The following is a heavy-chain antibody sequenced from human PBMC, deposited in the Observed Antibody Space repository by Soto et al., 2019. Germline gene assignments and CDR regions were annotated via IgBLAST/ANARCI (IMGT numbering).Heavy chain of an antibody. D-gene: IGHD3-10*01. CDR3: ARDLDASGSEIDDYYYMDV. CDR2: ISAYNGNT. Sequence: APVKVSCKASGYTFTSYGISWVRQAPGQGLEWMGWISAYNGNTNYAQKLQGRVTMTTDTSTSTAYMELRSLRSDDTAVYYCARDLDASGSEIDDYYYMDVWGKGTTVTVSS. J-gene: IGHJ6*03. CDR1: GYTFTSYG. V-gene: IGHV1-18*01.